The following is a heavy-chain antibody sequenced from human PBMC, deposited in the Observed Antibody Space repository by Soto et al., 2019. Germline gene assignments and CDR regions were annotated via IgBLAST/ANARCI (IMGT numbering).Heavy chain of an antibody. CDR3: ARGNDYGDDYYYYYGMDV. Sequence: ALETLPLPCPVADGSISSYYWSWIRQPPGKGLEWIGYIYYSGSTNYNPSLKSRVTISVDTSKNQFSLKLSSVTAADTAVYYCARGNDYGDDYYYYYGMDVWGQGTTVTVSS. D-gene: IGHD4-17*01. CDR2: IYYSGST. J-gene: IGHJ6*02. V-gene: IGHV4-59*01. CDR1: DGSISSYY.